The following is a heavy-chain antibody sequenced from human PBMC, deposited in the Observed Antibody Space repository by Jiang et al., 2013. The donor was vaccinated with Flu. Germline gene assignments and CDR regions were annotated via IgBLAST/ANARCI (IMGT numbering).Heavy chain of an antibody. CDR1: GYIFTTYG. V-gene: IGHV1-3*04. D-gene: IGHD3-22*01. Sequence: KASGYIFTTYGVHWVRQAPGQRLEWMGWINTGNGNTKYSQKFQGRVTINRDTSASTASMELSSLKSEDTAMYYCARGYHSDYWGQGTLVTVS. CDR2: INTGNGNT. CDR3: ARGYHSDY. J-gene: IGHJ4*02.